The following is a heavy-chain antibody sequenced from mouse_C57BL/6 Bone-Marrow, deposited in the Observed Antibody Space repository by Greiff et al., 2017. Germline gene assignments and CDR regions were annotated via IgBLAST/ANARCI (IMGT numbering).Heavy chain of an antibody. D-gene: IGHD2-3*01. V-gene: IGHV1-69*01. Sequence: QVQLQQSGAELVMPGASVKLSCKASGYTFTSYWMHWVKQRPGQGLEWIGEIDPSDSYTNYNQKFKGKSTLTVDKSSSTTYMQLRSLTSEDSAVYDCARDFGYYVWFAYWGQGTLVTVSA. CDR1: GYTFTSYW. CDR2: IDPSDSYT. J-gene: IGHJ3*01. CDR3: ARDFGYYVWFAY.